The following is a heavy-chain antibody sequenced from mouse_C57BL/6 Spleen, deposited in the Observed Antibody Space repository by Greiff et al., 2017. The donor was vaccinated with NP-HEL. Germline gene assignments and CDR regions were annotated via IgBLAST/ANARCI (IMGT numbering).Heavy chain of an antibody. V-gene: IGHV1-81*01. D-gene: IGHD1-1*02. CDR3: ARDTTVVPFGDY. Sequence: QVQLQQSGAELARPGASVKLSCKASGYTFTSYGISWVKQRTGQGLEWIGEIYPRSGNTYYNEKFKGKATLTEDKSSSTAYMELRSLTSEDSAVYFCARDTTVVPFGDYWGQGTTLTVSS. CDR2: IYPRSGNT. CDR1: GYTFTSYG. J-gene: IGHJ2*01.